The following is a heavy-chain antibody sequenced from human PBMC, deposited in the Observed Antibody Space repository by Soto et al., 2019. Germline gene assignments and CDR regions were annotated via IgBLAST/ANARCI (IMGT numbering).Heavy chain of an antibody. Sequence: EVQLVESGGGLVQPGGSLRLSCEASGFTFTSYWMSWVRQAPGKGLEWVANIKQDGTSKYYADSVKRRFTVSRDNAKSSLHLQMDSLRDDDTAVYRCARLRFILTERDFDSWGQGTLVTVSS. V-gene: IGHV3-7*05. D-gene: IGHD3-16*01. CDR2: IKQDGTSK. J-gene: IGHJ4*02. CDR3: ARLRFILTERDFDS. CDR1: GFTFTSYW.